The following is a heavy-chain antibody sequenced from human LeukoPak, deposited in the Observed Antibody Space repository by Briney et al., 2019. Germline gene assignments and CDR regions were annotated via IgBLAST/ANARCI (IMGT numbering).Heavy chain of an antibody. J-gene: IGHJ3*02. CDR2: IYYSGST. D-gene: IGHD6-19*01. CDR3: ARSEWLVRDDAFDI. V-gene: IGHV4-59*01. CDR1: GGSISSYY. Sequence: SETLSLTCTVSGGSISSYYWSWIRQPPGKGLEWIGYIYYSGSTNYNPSLKSRVTTSVDTSKNQFSLKLSSVTAADTAVYYCARSEWLVRDDAFDIWGQGTMVTVSS.